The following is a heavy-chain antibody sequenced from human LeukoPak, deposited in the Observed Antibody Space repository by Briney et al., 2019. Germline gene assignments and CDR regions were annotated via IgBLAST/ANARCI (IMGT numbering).Heavy chain of an antibody. Sequence: ASVKVSCKVSGYSFINYYMHWVRQAPGQRLEWMGKIKPSGGSTGYAQKFQGRVTVTRDTSTSTVYMELSRLRSEDTAVYYCARDRPFTYYYDSSGYGLDVWGQGTLVTVSS. CDR1: GYSFINYY. V-gene: IGHV1-46*01. CDR2: IKPSGGST. CDR3: ARDRPFTYYYDSSGYGLDV. J-gene: IGHJ4*02. D-gene: IGHD3-22*01.